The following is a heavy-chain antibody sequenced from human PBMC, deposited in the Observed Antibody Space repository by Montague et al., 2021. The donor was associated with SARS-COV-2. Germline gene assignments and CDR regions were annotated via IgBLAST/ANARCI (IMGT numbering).Heavy chain of an antibody. V-gene: IGHV4-39*01. J-gene: IGHJ4*02. D-gene: IGHD6-13*01. CDR3: ARLLSWIAAAGTIHYFDY. Sequence: SETLSLTCTVSGGSISSNSYYWGWIRQPPGKGLEWIGSIYYSGSTYYNPSLKSRVTISVDTSKNQFSLKLSSVTAADTAVYYCARLLSWIAAAGTIHYFDYWGQGTLVTVSS. CDR1: GGSISSNSYY. CDR2: IYYSGST.